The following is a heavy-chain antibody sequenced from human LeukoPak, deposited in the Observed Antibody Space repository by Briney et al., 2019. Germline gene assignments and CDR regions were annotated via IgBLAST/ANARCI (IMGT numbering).Heavy chain of an antibody. J-gene: IGHJ5*02. Sequence: GGSLRLSCAASGFTFDDYAMHWVRQAPGKGLEWVSLISWEGGSTYYADSVKGRFTISRDNSKNSLYLQMNSLRPEDTALYCCAKDGVVAALGDNWFDPWGQGTLVTVSS. D-gene: IGHD2-15*01. V-gene: IGHV3-43D*03. CDR3: AKDGVVAALGDNWFDP. CDR1: GFTFDDYA. CDR2: ISWEGGST.